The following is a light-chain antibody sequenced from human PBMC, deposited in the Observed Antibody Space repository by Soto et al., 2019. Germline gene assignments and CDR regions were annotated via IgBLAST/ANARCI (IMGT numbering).Light chain of an antibody. V-gene: IGLV1-36*01. J-gene: IGLJ3*02. CDR2: YDD. Sequence: QSVLTQPPSVSEAPRQRVTISCSGSSSNIGNNAVNWYQQLPGKAPKLLIYYDDLLPSGVSDRFSGSKSGTSASLAISGLQSEDEAYYYCAAWDDSLNADWVFGGGTQLTVL. CDR3: AAWDDSLNADWV. CDR1: SSNIGNNA.